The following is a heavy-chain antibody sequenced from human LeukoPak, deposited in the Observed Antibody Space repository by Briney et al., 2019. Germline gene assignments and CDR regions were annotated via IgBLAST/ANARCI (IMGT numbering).Heavy chain of an antibody. D-gene: IGHD3-22*01. Sequence: SEALSLTCTVSGVSISTSYWSWIRQPPGKGLEWIGYSGSTNYNPSLKSRVTISVDKSKNQFSLKLSSVTAADTAVYYCARDRDSSRTNLDYWGQGTLVTVSS. CDR3: ARDRDSSRTNLDY. CDR2: SGST. J-gene: IGHJ4*02. CDR1: GVSISTSY. V-gene: IGHV4-59*12.